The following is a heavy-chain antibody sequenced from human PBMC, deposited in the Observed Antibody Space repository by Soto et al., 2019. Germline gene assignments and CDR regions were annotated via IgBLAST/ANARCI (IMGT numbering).Heavy chain of an antibody. CDR1: GGSISTYY. Sequence: SETLSLICTVSGGSISTYYWTWIRQPPGKGLEWIGYINYRGNTNYNPSLKSRLTISIDTSKNQFSLKLSSVTAADTAVYYCARTDYHYYYYYYMDVWGKGTTVTVSS. J-gene: IGHJ6*03. CDR3: ARTDYHYYYYYYMDV. D-gene: IGHD4-17*01. CDR2: INYRGNT. V-gene: IGHV4-59*12.